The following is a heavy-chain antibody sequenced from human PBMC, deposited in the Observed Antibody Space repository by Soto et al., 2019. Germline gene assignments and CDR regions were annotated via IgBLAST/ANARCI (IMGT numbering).Heavy chain of an antibody. CDR2: ISGSGSTI. D-gene: IGHD3-22*01. V-gene: IGHV3-23*01. CDR1: GFTFSSYA. CDR3: XKVFYYYDSSGYYYFDY. Sequence: GGSLRLSCAASGFTFSSYAVSWVRQAPGKGPEWISSISGSGSTIYYADSVKGRFTISRDNSKNTLYLQMSSLRAEDTAVYYCXKVFYYYDSSGYYYFDYWGLGTLVTVSS. J-gene: IGHJ4*02.